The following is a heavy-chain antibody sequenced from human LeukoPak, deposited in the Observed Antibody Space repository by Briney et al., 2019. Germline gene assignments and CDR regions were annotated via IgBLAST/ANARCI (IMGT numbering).Heavy chain of an antibody. CDR2: INPNSGGT. V-gene: IGHV1-2*02. CDR1: GYTFTVYY. CDR3: ARGGYYGSGSYYKSYYYYYMDV. Sequence: ASVTVSCKASGYTFTVYYMHWVRQAPGQGLEWMGWINPNSGGTNYAQKFQGRVTMTTDTSISTAYMELSRLRSDDTAVYYCARGGYYGSGSYYKSYYYYYMDVWGKGTTVTVSS. D-gene: IGHD3-10*01. J-gene: IGHJ6*03.